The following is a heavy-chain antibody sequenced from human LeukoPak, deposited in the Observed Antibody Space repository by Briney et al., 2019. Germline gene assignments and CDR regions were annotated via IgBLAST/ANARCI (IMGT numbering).Heavy chain of an antibody. CDR3: ARVSSGSYALWDRTKNWFDP. V-gene: IGHV1-69*13. CDR1: GGTFSSHA. CDR2: IIPIFGTA. Sequence: SVKVSCKASGGTFSSHAISWVRQAPGQGLEWMGGIIPIFGTANYAQKFQGRVTITADESTSTAYMELSSLRSEDTAVYYCARVSSGSYALWDRTKNWFDPWGQGTLVTVSS. D-gene: IGHD3-10*01. J-gene: IGHJ5*02.